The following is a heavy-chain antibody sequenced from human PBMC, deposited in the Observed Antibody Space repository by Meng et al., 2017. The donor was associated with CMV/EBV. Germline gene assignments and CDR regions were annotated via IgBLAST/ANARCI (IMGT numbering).Heavy chain of an antibody. CDR3: ASYTFPGQNSSSWYFYYYGMDV. CDR2: INPNSGGT. CDR1: GYTFTGYY. D-gene: IGHD6-13*01. J-gene: IGHJ6*02. V-gene: IGHV1-2*02. Sequence: ASVKVSCKASGYTFTGYYMHWVRQAPGQGLEWMGWINPNSGGTNYAQKFQGRVTMTRDTSISTAYMELSRLRSDDTAVYHCASYTFPGQNSSSWYFYYYGMDVWGQGTTVTVSS.